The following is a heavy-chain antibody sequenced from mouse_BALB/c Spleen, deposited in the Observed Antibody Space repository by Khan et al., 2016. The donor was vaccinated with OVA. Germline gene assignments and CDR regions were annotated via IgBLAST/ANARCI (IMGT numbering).Heavy chain of an antibody. CDR1: GFTFSSYV. Sequence: EVELVESGGGLVKPGESLKLSCAASGFTFSSYVMSWVRQTPEKRLEWVASISSGGNTYYPDSVKGRFTISRDDARKILYLQISSLRSEDTAMNDCTRGSYFYGFTYFDYWGQGTTLTVSS. J-gene: IGHJ2*01. CDR3: TRGSYFYGFTYFDY. D-gene: IGHD1-1*01. CDR2: ISSGGNT. V-gene: IGHV5-6-5*01.